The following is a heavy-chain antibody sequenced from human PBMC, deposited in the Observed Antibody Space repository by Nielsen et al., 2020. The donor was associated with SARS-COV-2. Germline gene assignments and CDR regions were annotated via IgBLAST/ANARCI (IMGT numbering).Heavy chain of an antibody. J-gene: IGHJ4*02. CDR3: ARRALLWFGEPHLLGY. V-gene: IGHV7-4-1*02. CDR1: GYTFTSYA. D-gene: IGHD3-10*01. Sequence: ASVKVSCKASGYTFTSYAMNWVRQAPGQGLEWMGWINTNTGNPTYAQGFTGRFAFSLDTSVSTAYLQISSLKAEDTAVYYCARRALLWFGEPHLLGYWGQGTLVTVSS. CDR2: INTNTGNP.